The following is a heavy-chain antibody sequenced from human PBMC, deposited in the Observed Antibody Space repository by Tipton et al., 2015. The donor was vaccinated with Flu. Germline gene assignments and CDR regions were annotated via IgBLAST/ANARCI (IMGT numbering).Heavy chain of an antibody. J-gene: IGHJ4*02. D-gene: IGHD3-9*01. CDR2: IYPVDSDT. V-gene: IGHV5-51*03. CDR1: GYSFTSYW. Sequence: QSGPEVKKPGESLKISCKGSGYSFTSYWIGWVRQMPGKGLEWMGIIYPVDSDTRYSPSFQGQVTISADKSISTAYLQWGSLKASDTAMYYCVRSSDLLTGYPLPGFDYWGQGTLVTVST. CDR3: VRSSDLLTGYPLPGFDY.